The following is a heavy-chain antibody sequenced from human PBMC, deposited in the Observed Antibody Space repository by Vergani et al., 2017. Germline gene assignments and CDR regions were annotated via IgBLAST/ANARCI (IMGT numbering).Heavy chain of an antibody. Sequence: QLQLQESGPGLVKPSETLSLTCTVSGGSISSSSYYWGWIRQPPGKGLEWIGSIYYSGSTYYNPSLKSRVTISVDTSKNQFSLKLSSVTAADTAVYYCARAGIGYCSGGSCYSWAFPWANELDYWGQGTLVTVSS. J-gene: IGHJ4*02. CDR1: GGSISSSSYY. CDR3: ARAGIGYCSGGSCYSWAFPWANELDY. CDR2: IYYSGST. V-gene: IGHV4-39*01. D-gene: IGHD2-15*01.